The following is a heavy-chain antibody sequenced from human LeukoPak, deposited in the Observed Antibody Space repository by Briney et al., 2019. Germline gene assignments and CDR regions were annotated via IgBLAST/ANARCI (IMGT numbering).Heavy chain of an antibody. CDR2: INHSGST. CDR1: GGSFSGYY. CDR3: ARSGIRGPEYYFDY. Sequence: SETLSLTCAVYGGSFSGYYWSWIRQPPGKGLEWIGEINHSGSTNYNPSLKSRVTISVDTSKNQFSLRLRSVTAAETAIYYCARSGIRGPEYYFDYWGQGALVTVSS. J-gene: IGHJ4*02. D-gene: IGHD3-10*01. V-gene: IGHV4-34*01.